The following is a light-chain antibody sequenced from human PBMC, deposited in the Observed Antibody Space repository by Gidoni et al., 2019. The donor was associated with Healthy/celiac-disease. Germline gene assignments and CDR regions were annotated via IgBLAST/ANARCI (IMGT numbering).Light chain of an antibody. J-gene: IGKJ4*01. CDR3: QQRSNWPPS. CDR1: PSVSSY. Sequence: EIVLTQSPATLSLSPGERATLSCRASPSVSSYLAWYQQKPSQAPRLLIYDASNRATGIPARFSGSGSGTDFTLTISSLEPEDCAVYYCQQRSNWPPSFGGGTKVEIK. V-gene: IGKV3-11*01. CDR2: DAS.